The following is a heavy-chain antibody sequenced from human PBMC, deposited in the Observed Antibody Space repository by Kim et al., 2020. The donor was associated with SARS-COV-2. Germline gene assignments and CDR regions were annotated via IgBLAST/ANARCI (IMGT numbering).Heavy chain of an antibody. D-gene: IGHD4-4*01. CDR1: GGSFSGYY. J-gene: IGHJ6*03. CDR2: INHSGST. CDR3: ARERGYSNYGRYYYYYMDV. V-gene: IGHV4-34*01. Sequence: SETLSLTCAVYGGSFSGYYWSWIRQPPGKGLEWIGEINHSGSTNYNPSLKSRVTISVDTSKNQFSLKLSSVTAADTAVYYCARERGYSNYGRYYYYYMDVWGKGTTVTVPS.